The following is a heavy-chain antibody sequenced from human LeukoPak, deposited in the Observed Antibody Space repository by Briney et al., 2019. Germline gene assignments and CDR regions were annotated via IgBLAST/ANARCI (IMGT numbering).Heavy chain of an antibody. D-gene: IGHD6-19*01. V-gene: IGHV3-23*01. Sequence: GGSLRLSCAASGFTFSSYAMSWVRQAPGKGLEWVSAISGSGGSTYYADFAKGRFTISRDNSKNTLYLQMNGLRAEDTAVYYCAKVTSSGWYLNYWGQGTLVTVSS. CDR3: AKVTSSGWYLNY. CDR1: GFTFSSYA. J-gene: IGHJ4*02. CDR2: ISGSGGST.